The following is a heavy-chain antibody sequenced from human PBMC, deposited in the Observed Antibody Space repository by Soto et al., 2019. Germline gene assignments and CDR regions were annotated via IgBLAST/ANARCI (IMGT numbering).Heavy chain of an antibody. CDR2: ISSSGSTI. Sequence: WVSLRLSCVASGFTFSSYTLNWVRQTPGRRLEWVAYISSSGSTIYYAESVKGRFTVSRDNAKSSLYLQMDGLRDEDTAVYYCASGLGSSRSWGQGSRVTVSS. CDR1: GFTFSSYT. CDR3: ASGLGSSRS. V-gene: IGHV3-48*02. D-gene: IGHD3-10*01. J-gene: IGHJ1*01.